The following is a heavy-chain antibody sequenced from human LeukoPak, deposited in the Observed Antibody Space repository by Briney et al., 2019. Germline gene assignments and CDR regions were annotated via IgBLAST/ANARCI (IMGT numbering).Heavy chain of an antibody. CDR3: ARGGDNSWSSYYDY. J-gene: IGHJ4*01. Sequence: ASETLSLTCTVPGGSISSYYWSWIRQPPGKGLEWIGYIYYSGSTNYNPSLKSRVTISVDTSKNQFSLKLSSVTAADTAVYYCARGGDNSWSSYYDYWGQGTLVTVSS. D-gene: IGHD6-13*01. CDR1: GGSISSYY. V-gene: IGHV4-59*01. CDR2: IYYSGST.